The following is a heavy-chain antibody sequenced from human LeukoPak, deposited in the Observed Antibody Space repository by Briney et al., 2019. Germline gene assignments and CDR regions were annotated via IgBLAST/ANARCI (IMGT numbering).Heavy chain of an antibody. J-gene: IGHJ4*02. Sequence: ASVKVSCKASGYTFTSYGISWVRQAPGQGLEWMGWISAYNGNTNYAQKLQGRVTMTTDTSTSTAYMELSSLRSEDTAVYYCARDTVTTYFDYWGQGTLVTVSS. CDR2: ISAYNGNT. CDR3: ARDTVTTYFDY. CDR1: GYTFTSYG. D-gene: IGHD4-4*01. V-gene: IGHV1-18*01.